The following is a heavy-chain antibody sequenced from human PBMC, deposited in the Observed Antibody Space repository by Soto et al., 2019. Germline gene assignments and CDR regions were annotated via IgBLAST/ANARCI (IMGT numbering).Heavy chain of an antibody. CDR2: IYHSGST. CDR1: GGSISSGGYS. Sequence: QLQLQESGSGLVKPSQTLSLTCAVSGGSISSGGYSWSWIRQPPGKGLEWIGYIYHSGSTYYNPSPKIRVTISVDRYKTQCSLKLSSVTAADTAVYYCDGDHSYYDSSGSYGMDDWGQGTTVTVSS. D-gene: IGHD3-22*01. CDR3: DGDHSYYDSSGSYGMDD. J-gene: IGHJ6*02. V-gene: IGHV4-30-2*01.